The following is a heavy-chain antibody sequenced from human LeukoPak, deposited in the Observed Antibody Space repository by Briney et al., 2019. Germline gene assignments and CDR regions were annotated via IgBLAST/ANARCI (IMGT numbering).Heavy chain of an antibody. Sequence: SETLSLTCAVYGGPFSGYYWSWIRQPPGKGLEWIGEINHSGSTNYNPSLKSRVTISVDTSKNQFSLKLSSVTAADTAVYYCARARVITMVRGVPKVFDYWGQGTLVTVSS. CDR3: ARARVITMVRGVPKVFDY. D-gene: IGHD3-10*01. CDR2: INHSGST. J-gene: IGHJ4*02. V-gene: IGHV4-34*01. CDR1: GGPFSGYY.